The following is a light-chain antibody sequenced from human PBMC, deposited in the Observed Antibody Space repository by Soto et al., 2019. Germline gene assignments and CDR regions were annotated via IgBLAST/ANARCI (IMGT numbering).Light chain of an antibody. CDR2: TAS. Sequence: DIQMTQSPSSLSASVGDSVTITCRASQGIINYLAWFQQKPGKVPKLLIHTASTLRSGVSSRFSGSGSGTDFTLTISSLQPEDVATYYCQKYNSAPRTFGQGTKVEIK. V-gene: IGKV1-27*01. CDR1: QGIINY. CDR3: QKYNSAPRT. J-gene: IGKJ1*01.